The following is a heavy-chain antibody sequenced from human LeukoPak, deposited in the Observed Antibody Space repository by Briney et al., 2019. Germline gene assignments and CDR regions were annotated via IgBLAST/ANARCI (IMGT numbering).Heavy chain of an antibody. D-gene: IGHD6-13*01. J-gene: IGHJ4*02. CDR3: ARDDPPGIAAAGTPGTDY. CDR1: GFTFSSYS. Sequence: GGSLRLSCAAYGFTFSSYSMNWVRQAPGKGLEWVSSISSSSSYIYYADSVKGRFTISRDNAKNSLYLQMNSLRAEDTAVYYCARDDPPGIAAAGTPGTDYWGQGTLVTVSS. V-gene: IGHV3-21*01. CDR2: ISSSSSYI.